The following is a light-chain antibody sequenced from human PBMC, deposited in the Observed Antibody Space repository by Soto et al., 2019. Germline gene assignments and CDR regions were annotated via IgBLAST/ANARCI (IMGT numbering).Light chain of an antibody. CDR2: DAS. CDR3: QQYDNLPT. CDR1: QDINFY. V-gene: IGKV1-33*01. Sequence: DIQMTQSPSSLSASVGDIVTITCQASQDINFYSNWYQQRPGTAPKLLIYDASILETGVPSRISGSGSGTDFTFTITSLQPEDVATYYCQQYDNLPTFGQGTRLEIK. J-gene: IGKJ5*01.